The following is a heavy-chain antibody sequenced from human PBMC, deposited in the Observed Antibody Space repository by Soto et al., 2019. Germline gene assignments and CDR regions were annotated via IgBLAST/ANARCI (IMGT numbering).Heavy chain of an antibody. CDR2: ISWNSGSI. Sequence: GGSLRLSCAASGFTFDDYAMHWVRQAPGKGLEWVSGISWNSGSIGYADSVKGRFTISRDNAKNSLYLQMNSLRAEDTALYYCAKNVPDHDYGDEYYYYGMDVWGQGTTVTVSS. CDR1: GFTFDDYA. V-gene: IGHV3-9*01. J-gene: IGHJ6*02. CDR3: AKNVPDHDYGDEYYYYGMDV. D-gene: IGHD4-17*01.